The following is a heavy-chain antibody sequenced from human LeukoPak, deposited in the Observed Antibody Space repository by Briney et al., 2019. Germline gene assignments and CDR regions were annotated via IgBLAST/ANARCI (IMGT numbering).Heavy chain of an antibody. J-gene: IGHJ4*02. CDR3: ARDGSSSPFDY. D-gene: IGHD6-6*01. CDR1: GFTFSSYW. V-gene: IGHV3-74*01. Sequence: PGGSLRLSCSASGFTFSSYWMHWLRHAPGKGLVWVSRINSDGSSTSYADSVKGRFTISRDNAKNTLYLQMNSLRAEDTAVYYCARDGSSSPFDYWGQGTLVTVSS. CDR2: INSDGSST.